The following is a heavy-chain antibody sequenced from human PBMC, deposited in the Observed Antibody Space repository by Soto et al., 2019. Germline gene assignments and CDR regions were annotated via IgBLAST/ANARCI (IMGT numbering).Heavy chain of an antibody. Sequence: ESGGGVVQPGRSLRFSCAASGFTFSSYGMHWVRQAPGKGLEWVAVIWYDGSNKFYADSVKGRFTISRDNSKNTLYLQMNSLRAEDTAVYYCARTALAGTFFDYWGQGTLVTVSS. D-gene: IGHD6-19*01. CDR2: IWYDGSNK. V-gene: IGHV3-33*01. CDR3: ARTALAGTFFDY. J-gene: IGHJ4*02. CDR1: GFTFSSYG.